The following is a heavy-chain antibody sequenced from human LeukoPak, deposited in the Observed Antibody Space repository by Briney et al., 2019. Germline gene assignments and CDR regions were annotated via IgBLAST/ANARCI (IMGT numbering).Heavy chain of an antibody. V-gene: IGHV1-46*01. Sequence: ASVKVSCKASGYTFTSYYMHWVRQAPGQGLEWMGIINPSGGSTSYAQKFQGGVTMTRDTSTSTVYMELSSLRSEDTAVYYCARDGAVLGVVVPAGGFNWGQGTLVTVSS. D-gene: IGHD2-2*01. J-gene: IGHJ4*02. CDR3: ARDGAVLGVVVPAGGFN. CDR1: GYTFTSYY. CDR2: INPSGGST.